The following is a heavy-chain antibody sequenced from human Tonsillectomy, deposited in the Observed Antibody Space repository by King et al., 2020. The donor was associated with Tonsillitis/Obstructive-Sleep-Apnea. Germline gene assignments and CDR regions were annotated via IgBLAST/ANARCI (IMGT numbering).Heavy chain of an antibody. CDR3: ARRXXXYXXXGYXARILDX. D-gene: IGHD3-22*01. J-gene: IGHJ4*02. V-gene: IGHV4-31*03. Sequence: VQLQESGPGLVKPSQTLSLTCTVSGXSIXSXGYYWSWIRQHPGKGLEWIGYIYYSGSTYYNPSLKSRVTISVDTSKNQLSLKLSSVTAADTAVYHCARRXXXYXXXGYXARILDXWGXGXLVTVS. CDR1: GXSIXSXGYY. CDR2: IYYSGST.